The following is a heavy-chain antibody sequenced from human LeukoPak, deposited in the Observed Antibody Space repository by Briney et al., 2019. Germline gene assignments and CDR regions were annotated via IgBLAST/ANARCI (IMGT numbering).Heavy chain of an antibody. J-gene: IGHJ6*03. CDR2: INPSGGST. D-gene: IGHD3-3*01. Sequence: ASVKVSCKASGYTFTSYYMHWVRQAPGQGLEWMGIINPSGGSTSYARKFQGRVTMTRDMSTSTVYMELSSLRSEDTAVYYCARGFWSGYYTADYYYYMDVWGKGTTVTISS. CDR1: GYTFTSYY. CDR3: ARGFWSGYYTADYYYYMDV. V-gene: IGHV1-46*01.